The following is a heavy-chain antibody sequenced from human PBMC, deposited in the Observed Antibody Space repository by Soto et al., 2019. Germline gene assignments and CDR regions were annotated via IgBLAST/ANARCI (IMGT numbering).Heavy chain of an antibody. Sequence: SLRLSCAASGFTFSSYWMHWVRQAPGKGLVWVSRINSDGSSTSYADSVKGRFTISRDNAKNTLYLQMNSLRAEDTAVYYCARVYCSGGGCYHLDYCGQGTLVTVSS. D-gene: IGHD2-15*01. CDR1: GFTFSSYW. V-gene: IGHV3-74*01. J-gene: IGHJ4*02. CDR3: ARVYCSGGGCYHLDY. CDR2: INSDGSST.